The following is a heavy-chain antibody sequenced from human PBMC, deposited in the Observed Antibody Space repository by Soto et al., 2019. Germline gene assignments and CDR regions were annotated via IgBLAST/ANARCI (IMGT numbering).Heavy chain of an antibody. Sequence: QVQLVQSGAEVKKPGSSVKVSCKASGGTFSSYTISWVRQAPGQGLERMGRIIPILGIANYAQKFQGRVTITADKSTSTAYMELSSLRSEDTAVYYCARDPGSSPRGYWFDPWGQGTLVTVSS. CDR2: IIPILGIA. CDR3: ARDPGSSPRGYWFDP. V-gene: IGHV1-69*08. CDR1: GGTFSSYT. D-gene: IGHD6-6*01. J-gene: IGHJ5*02.